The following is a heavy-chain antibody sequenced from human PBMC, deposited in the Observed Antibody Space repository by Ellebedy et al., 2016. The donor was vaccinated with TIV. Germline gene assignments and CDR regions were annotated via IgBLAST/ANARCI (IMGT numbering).Heavy chain of an antibody. CDR3: ARWVPPDTAMVSGDY. V-gene: IGHV1-46*01. J-gene: IGHJ4*02. Sequence: AASVKVSCKASGYTFSNYFVHWVRQAPGQGLEWMGIINPSGGSTTYAQKFQGRVTITADKSTSTAYMELSSLRSEDTAVYYCARWVPPDTAMVSGDYWGQGTLVTVSS. CDR1: GYTFSNYF. CDR2: INPSGGST. D-gene: IGHD5-18*01.